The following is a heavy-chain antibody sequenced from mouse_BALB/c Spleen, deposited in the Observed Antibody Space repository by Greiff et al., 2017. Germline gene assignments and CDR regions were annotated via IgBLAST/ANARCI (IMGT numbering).Heavy chain of an antibody. CDR3: AKDYGYRFDY. CDR1: GYTFSSYW. J-gene: IGHJ2*01. V-gene: IGHV1-9*01. D-gene: IGHD1-2*01. Sequence: VQLQQSGAELMKPGASVKLSCKATGYTFSSYWIEWVKQRPGHGLEWIGEILPGRGSTNYNEKFKGKATFTADTSSNTAYMQLSSLTSEDSAVYCCAKDYGYRFDYWGQGTTLTVSA. CDR2: ILPGRGST.